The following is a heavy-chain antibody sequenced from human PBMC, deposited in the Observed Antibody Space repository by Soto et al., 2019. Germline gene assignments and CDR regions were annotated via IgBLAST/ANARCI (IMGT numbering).Heavy chain of an antibody. J-gene: IGHJ4*02. CDR2: ISYDGSNK. V-gene: IGHV3-30*03. CDR1: GFTFSSYG. CDR3: ARHGSYCFDY. Sequence: GGSLRLSCAASGFTFSSYGMHWVRQAPGKGLEWVAVISYDGSNKYYADSVKGRFTVSRDNSKNTLYLQMNSLRAEDTALYYCARHGSYCFDYWGQGALVTVSS.